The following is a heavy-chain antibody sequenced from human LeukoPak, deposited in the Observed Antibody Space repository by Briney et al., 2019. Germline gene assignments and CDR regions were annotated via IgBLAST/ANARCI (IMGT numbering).Heavy chain of an antibody. CDR2: IYSGGST. J-gene: IGHJ3*02. D-gene: IGHD1-26*01. CDR3: AGLSSGTYYSAFGI. CDR1: GFTVSSNY. Sequence: PGGSLRLSCAASGFTVSSNYMSWVRQAPGRGLEGVSVIYSGGSTYYADSVKGRFTISRDNPKNTLSLQMNSLRTDDTAVYYCAGLSSGTYYSAFGIWGQGTMVTVSS. V-gene: IGHV3-66*02.